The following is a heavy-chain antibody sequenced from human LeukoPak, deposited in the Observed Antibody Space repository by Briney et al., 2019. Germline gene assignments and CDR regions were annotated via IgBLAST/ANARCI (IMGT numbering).Heavy chain of an antibody. J-gene: IGHJ4*02. V-gene: IGHV3-7*03. Sequence: PGGSLRLSCAASGFPFNAYWTTWVRQAPGKGLEWVANIRQDGDTKYYVDSVKGRFTISRDNAMNSLYLQMNSLRAEDTAIYYCARSLPYGTTWYGRSDFWGQGTLVTVSS. D-gene: IGHD6-13*01. CDR2: IRQDGDTK. CDR3: ARSLPYGTTWYGRSDF. CDR1: GFPFNAYW.